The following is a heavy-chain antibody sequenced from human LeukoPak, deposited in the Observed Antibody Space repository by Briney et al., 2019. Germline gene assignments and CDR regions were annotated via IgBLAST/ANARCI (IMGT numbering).Heavy chain of an antibody. CDR3: ARDLSLPVDYSSVYYSYYGMDV. CDR1: GYTFTNFY. Sequence: GASVKVSCKTSGYTFTNFYMHWVRQAPGQGLEWMGIINPSGANTGYAQKFQGRVTMTTDTSTSTAYMELRSLRSDDTAVFYCARDLSLPVDYSSVYYSYYGMDVWGQGTTVTVSS. J-gene: IGHJ6*02. V-gene: IGHV1-46*01. CDR2: INPSGANT. D-gene: IGHD4-11*01.